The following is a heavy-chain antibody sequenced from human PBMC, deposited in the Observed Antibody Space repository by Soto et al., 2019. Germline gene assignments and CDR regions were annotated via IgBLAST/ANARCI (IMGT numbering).Heavy chain of an antibody. CDR1: GFTFSSYA. CDR3: ARGRYCSRTSCYGSMDV. CDR2: ISYDGSNK. D-gene: IGHD2-2*01. V-gene: IGHV3-30-3*01. Sequence: GGSLRLSCAASGFTFSSYAMHWVRQAPGKGLEWVAVISYDGSNKYYADSVKGRFTISRDNSKNTLYLQMNSLRAEDTAVYYCARGRYCSRTSCYGSMDVWGQGTTVTVSS. J-gene: IGHJ6*02.